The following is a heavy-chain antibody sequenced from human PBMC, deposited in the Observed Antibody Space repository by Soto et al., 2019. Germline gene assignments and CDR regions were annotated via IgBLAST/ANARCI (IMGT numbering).Heavy chain of an antibody. CDR1: GGTFSSYA. J-gene: IGHJ6*02. D-gene: IGHD5-12*01. Sequence: SVKVSCKASGGTFSSYAISWVRQAPGQGLEWMGGIIPIFGTANYAQKFQGRVTITADESTSTAYMELSSLRSEDTAVYYCASGRGYSGYERGYYYGMDVWGQGTTVTVSS. CDR3: ASGRGYSGYERGYYYGMDV. V-gene: IGHV1-69*13. CDR2: IIPIFGTA.